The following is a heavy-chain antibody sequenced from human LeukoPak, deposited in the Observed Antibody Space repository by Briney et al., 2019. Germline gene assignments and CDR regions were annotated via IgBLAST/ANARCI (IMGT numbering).Heavy chain of an antibody. D-gene: IGHD3-10*01. CDR3: AKDDGWAMVRGVPDY. J-gene: IGHJ4*02. V-gene: IGHV3-30*18. CDR1: GFTFSSYG. Sequence: GGSLRLSCAASGFTFSSYGMHWVRQAPGKGLEWVAVISYDGSNKYYADSVKGRFTISRDNSKNTLYLQMNSLRAEDTAVYYCAKDDGWAMVRGVPDYWGQGTLVTVSS. CDR2: ISYDGSNK.